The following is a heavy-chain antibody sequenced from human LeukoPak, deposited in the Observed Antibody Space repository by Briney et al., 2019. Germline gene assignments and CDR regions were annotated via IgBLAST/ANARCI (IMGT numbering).Heavy chain of an antibody. V-gene: IGHV3-33*06. CDR2: IWYDGSNK. CDR3: AKEIYSSSPHSELWYFDY. J-gene: IGHJ4*02. D-gene: IGHD6-6*01. Sequence: QPGRSLRLSCAASGFTFSSYGVHWVRQAPGKGLEWVAVIWYDGSNKYYADSVKGRFTISRDNSKNTLYLQMNSLRAEDTAVYYCAKEIYSSSPHSELWYFDYWGQGTLVTVSS. CDR1: GFTFSSYG.